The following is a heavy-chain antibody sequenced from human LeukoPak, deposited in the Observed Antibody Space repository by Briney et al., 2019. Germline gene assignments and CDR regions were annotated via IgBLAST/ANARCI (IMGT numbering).Heavy chain of an antibody. D-gene: IGHD7-27*01. Sequence: GESLKISCKRSGDSFTSYWIGWVRQMPGKGLDWMGIIYPGHSATRSSPSFQGQVTISADKSISTAYLQWSSLKASDTAMYYCARRANGGSLDYWGQGTLVTVSS. CDR1: GDSFTSYW. CDR3: ARRANGGSLDY. V-gene: IGHV5-51*01. J-gene: IGHJ4*02. CDR2: IYPGHSAT.